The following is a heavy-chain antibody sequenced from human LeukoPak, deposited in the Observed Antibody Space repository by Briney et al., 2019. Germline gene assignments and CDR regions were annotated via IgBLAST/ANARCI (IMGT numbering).Heavy chain of an antibody. CDR3: TRGASGSYGYFDY. J-gene: IGHJ4*02. CDR1: GFTFSSYW. Sequence: GGSLRLSCAASGFTFSSYWMSWVRQAPGKGLEWVANIKQDGSEKYYVDSVKGRFTISRDNAKNSLYLQMNSLRAEDRALYYCTRGASGSYGYFDYWGQGTLVTVSS. V-gene: IGHV3-7*03. CDR2: IKQDGSEK. D-gene: IGHD1-26*01.